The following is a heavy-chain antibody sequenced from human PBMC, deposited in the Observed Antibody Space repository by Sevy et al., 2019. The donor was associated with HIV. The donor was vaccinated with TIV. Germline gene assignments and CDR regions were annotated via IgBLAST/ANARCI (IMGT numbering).Heavy chain of an antibody. CDR1: GFTFRNYD. J-gene: IGHJ4*02. V-gene: IGHV3-30*02. CDR2: IRYDGSHK. Sequence: GGSLRLSCAASGFTFRNYDMHWVRQAPGKGLEWISFIRYDGSHKSYAESVKGRFTISRDNSKNTLDLHMNSLRPEDTAVYFCAKDAPSRFEYWGQGALVTVSS. CDR3: AKDAPSRFEY.